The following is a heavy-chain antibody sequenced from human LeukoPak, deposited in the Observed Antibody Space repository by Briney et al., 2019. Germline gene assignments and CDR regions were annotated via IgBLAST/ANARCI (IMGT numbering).Heavy chain of an antibody. Sequence: SETLSLTCTVSGGSISSYYWSWIRQPPGKGLEWIGYIYYSGSTNYNPSLKSRVPISVDTSKNQFSLKLSSVTAADTAVYYCARHSYYDFWSGYSNPWFDPWGQGTLVAVSS. V-gene: IGHV4-59*08. D-gene: IGHD3-3*01. CDR2: IYYSGST. J-gene: IGHJ5*02. CDR3: ARHSYYDFWSGYSNPWFDP. CDR1: GGSISSYY.